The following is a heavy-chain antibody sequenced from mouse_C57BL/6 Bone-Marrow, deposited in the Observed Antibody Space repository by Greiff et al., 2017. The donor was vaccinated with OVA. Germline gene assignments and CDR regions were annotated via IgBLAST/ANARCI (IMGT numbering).Heavy chain of an antibody. D-gene: IGHD1-1*01. CDR1: GFTFSSYA. V-gene: IGHV5-9-1*02. CDR2: ISSGGDYI. J-gene: IGHJ1*03. Sequence: EVKLVESGEGLVKPGGSLKLSCAASGFTFSSYAMSWVRQTPEKRLEWVAYISSGGDYIYYADTVKGRFTISRDNARNTLYLQMSSLKSEDTAMYYCTRDPHYYGSSHWYFDVWGTGTTVTVSS. CDR3: TRDPHYYGSSHWYFDV.